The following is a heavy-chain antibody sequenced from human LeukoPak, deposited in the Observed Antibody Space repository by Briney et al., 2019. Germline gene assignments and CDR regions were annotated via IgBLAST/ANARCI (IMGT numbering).Heavy chain of an antibody. CDR1: GFTFSSYS. CDR2: ISSSSSTI. V-gene: IGHV3-48*01. Sequence: GGSLRLSCAASGFTFSSYSMNWVRQAPGKGLEWVSYISSSSSTIYYADSVRGRFTISRDNAKNSLYLQMNSLRAEDTAVYYCARELRYCSGGSCYSYYYYMDIWGKGTTVTVSS. D-gene: IGHD2-15*01. CDR3: ARELRYCSGGSCYSYYYYMDI. J-gene: IGHJ6*03.